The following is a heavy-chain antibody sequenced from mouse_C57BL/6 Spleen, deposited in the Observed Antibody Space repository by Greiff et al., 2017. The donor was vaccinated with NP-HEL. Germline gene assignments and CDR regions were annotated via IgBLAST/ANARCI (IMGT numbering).Heavy chain of an antibody. CDR2: IYPGSGNT. Sequence: QVQLKQSGAELVRPGASVKLSCKASGYTFTDYYINWVKQRPGQGLEWIARIYPGSGNTYYNEKFKGKATLTAEKSSSTAYMQLSSLTSEDSAVYFCARDHYYGSSLDYWGQGTTLTVSS. J-gene: IGHJ2*01. CDR1: GYTFTDYY. D-gene: IGHD1-1*01. CDR3: ARDHYYGSSLDY. V-gene: IGHV1-76*01.